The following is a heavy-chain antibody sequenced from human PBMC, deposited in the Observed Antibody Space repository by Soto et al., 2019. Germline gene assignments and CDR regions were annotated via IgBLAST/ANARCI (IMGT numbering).Heavy chain of an antibody. CDR2: ISYDGNSK. CDR3: ARDEKDILLEPAAHEGYFQH. V-gene: IGHV3-30-3*01. Sequence: QVQLVESGGGVVQPGRSLRLSCAASGFTFSSYAMHWVRQSPGKGLEWVAAISYDGNSKYYADSVKGRFTISRDNFKNSLYLQMNSLRAEDTAVYYCARDEKDILLEPAAHEGYFQHWGQGTLVTVSS. CDR1: GFTFSSYA. D-gene: IGHD2-2*01. J-gene: IGHJ1*01.